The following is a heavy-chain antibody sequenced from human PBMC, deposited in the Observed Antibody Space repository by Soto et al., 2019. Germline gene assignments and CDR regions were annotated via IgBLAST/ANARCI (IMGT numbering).Heavy chain of an antibody. V-gene: IGHV4-59*02. CDR2: IFHSGNA. J-gene: IGHJ4*01. Sequence: SETLSLTCTVSGGSVRNVYWSWIRQAPGKGLEWIGFIFHSGNAKYNPSLKSRVTISVDTSKNQFSLSLDSVTAADTAVYFCARAHAPTLPFDSWGQGTLVTVSS. CDR1: GGSVRNVY. D-gene: IGHD2-15*01. CDR3: ARAHAPTLPFDS.